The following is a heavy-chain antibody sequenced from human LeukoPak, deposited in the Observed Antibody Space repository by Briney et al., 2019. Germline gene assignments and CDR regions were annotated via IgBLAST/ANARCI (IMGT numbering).Heavy chain of an antibody. J-gene: IGHJ4*02. CDR2: IYHSGST. D-gene: IGHD4-17*01. V-gene: IGHV4-59*08. CDR1: GGSINSYY. Sequence: PSETLSLTCTVSGGSINSYYWSWIRQPPGKGLEWIGCIYHSGSTNYNPSLKSRVTISVGTSKNEFSLKLSSVTAADTAVYYCARQGMTTATFDYWGQGTLVTVSS. CDR3: ARQGMTTATFDY.